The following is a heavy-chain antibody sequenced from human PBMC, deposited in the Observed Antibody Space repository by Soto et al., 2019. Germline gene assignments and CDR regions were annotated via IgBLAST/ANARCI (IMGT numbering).Heavy chain of an antibody. CDR2: ISGSGGST. V-gene: IGHV3-23*01. CDR1: GFTFSSYA. D-gene: IGHD3-22*01. Sequence: EVQLLESGGGVVQPGGSLRLSCAASGFTFSSYAMSWVRQAPGKGLEWVSAISGSGGSTYYADSVKGRFTISRDNSKNTLYLQMNSLRAEDTAVYYCAKSGHYYDSSGYYYGYYYYGMDVSGQGTTVNVSS. J-gene: IGHJ6*02. CDR3: AKSGHYYDSSGYYYGYYYYGMDV.